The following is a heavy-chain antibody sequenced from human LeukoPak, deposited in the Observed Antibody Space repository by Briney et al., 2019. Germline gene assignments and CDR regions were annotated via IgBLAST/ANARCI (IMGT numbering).Heavy chain of an antibody. CDR3: AKMRTYDILTGSDDAFDI. V-gene: IGHV3-9*01. Sequence: PGRSLRHSCADPGFTFYDYAMHSVRPAPRKGLERVSGICWNSGIIGYADSVKGRFTISTDNAKNSLYLQMNSLRAEDTALYYCAKMRTYDILTGSDDAFDIWGQGTMVTVSS. CDR2: ICWNSGII. D-gene: IGHD3-9*01. J-gene: IGHJ3*02. CDR1: GFTFYDYA.